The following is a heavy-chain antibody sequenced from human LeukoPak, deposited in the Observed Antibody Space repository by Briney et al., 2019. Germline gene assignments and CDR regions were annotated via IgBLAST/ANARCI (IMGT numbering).Heavy chain of an antibody. V-gene: IGHV3-53*01. J-gene: IGHJ5*02. D-gene: IGHD6-19*01. CDR2: IYTGGGR. Sequence: GGSLRLSCAASGFTVSSYYMNWVRQAPGKELEWVSVIYTGGGRYYSDSVRGRFTISRDTSKNMVFLQMNSLRVEDTAVYYCARDRGPAHSGWHGPPSNWFDPWGQGTLVTVSS. CDR3: ARDRGPAHSGWHGPPSNWFDP. CDR1: GFTVSSYY.